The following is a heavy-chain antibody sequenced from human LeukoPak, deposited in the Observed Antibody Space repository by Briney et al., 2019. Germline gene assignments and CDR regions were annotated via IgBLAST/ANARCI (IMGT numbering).Heavy chain of an antibody. Sequence: GGSLRLSCAASGFTFSSYGMHWVRQAPGKGLEWVAFIRYDGSNKYYADSVKGRFTISRDNSKNTLYLQMNSLRAEDTAVYYCARETYYYDSSGYYYPGGFGYWGQGTLVTVSS. CDR1: GFTFSSYG. V-gene: IGHV3-30*02. D-gene: IGHD3-22*01. CDR3: ARETYYYDSSGYYYPGGFGY. J-gene: IGHJ4*02. CDR2: IRYDGSNK.